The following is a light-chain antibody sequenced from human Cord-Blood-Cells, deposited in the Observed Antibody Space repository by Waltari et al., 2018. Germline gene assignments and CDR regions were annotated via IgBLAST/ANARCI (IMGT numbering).Light chain of an antibody. Sequence: QSVLTQPPSVSAAPGQKVTISCSGSSSNIGNNYVSWYQQLPGTAPKLLLYENNKRPSGSPDRCSGSKSGTSATLGITGLQTGDEADYYCGTWDSSLSADWVFGGGTKLTVL. CDR2: ENN. J-gene: IGLJ3*02. V-gene: IGLV1-51*02. CDR1: SSNIGNNY. CDR3: GTWDSSLSADWV.